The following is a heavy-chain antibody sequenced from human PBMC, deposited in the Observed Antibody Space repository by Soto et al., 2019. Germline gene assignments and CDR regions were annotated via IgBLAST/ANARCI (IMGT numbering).Heavy chain of an antibody. CDR3: ARRGVEYYGSGRYELGEGIDV. J-gene: IGHJ6*02. CDR2: ISAYNGKT. Sequence: QVQLVQSGAEVKKPGASVKVSCKASGYTFTSYGISWVRQAPGQGLEWMGWISAYNGKTNYAQKLQGRVTMTTDTSTSTGYMELRGLRSADTAVYYCARRGVEYYGSGRYELGEGIDVWGRGRTVAVCS. D-gene: IGHD3-10*01. CDR1: GYTFTSYG. V-gene: IGHV1-18*04.